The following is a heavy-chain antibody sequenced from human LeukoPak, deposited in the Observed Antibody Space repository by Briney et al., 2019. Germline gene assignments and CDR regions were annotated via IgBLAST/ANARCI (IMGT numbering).Heavy chain of an antibody. D-gene: IGHD3-3*01. V-gene: IGHV3-48*01. CDR3: TRLRLYDGWNY. CDR2: ITSGGSDI. Sequence: AGGSLRLSCTASGFSFSASAMHWVRQAPGKGLEWVSFITSGGSDIDYADSVRGRFTISRDNANNTLFLQMNSLRVEDTAVYYCTRLRLYDGWNYWGQGTLVTVSS. J-gene: IGHJ4*02. CDR1: GFSFSASA.